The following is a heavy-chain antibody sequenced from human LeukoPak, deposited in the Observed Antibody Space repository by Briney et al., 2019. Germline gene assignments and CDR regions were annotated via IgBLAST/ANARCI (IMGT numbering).Heavy chain of an antibody. CDR3: ARLDPSLRESTLDY. CDR1: GCTFTSYY. Sequence: GASVKVSCKASGCTFTSYYMHWVRQAPGQGLEWMGIINPSGGATTYAQKFQGRVTMTRDMSTSTVYMELSSLRSEDTAVYYCARLDPSLRESTLDYWGQGTLVTVSS. V-gene: IGHV1-46*01. CDR2: INPSGGAT. D-gene: IGHD5/OR15-5a*01. J-gene: IGHJ4*02.